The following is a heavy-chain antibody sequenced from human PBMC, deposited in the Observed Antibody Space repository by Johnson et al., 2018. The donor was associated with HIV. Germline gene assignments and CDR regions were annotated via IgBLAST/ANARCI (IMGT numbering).Heavy chain of an antibody. Sequence: EVQLVESGGGLVQPGGSLRLSCAASGFTVSSNYMSWVRQAPGKGLAWVSVIYSGGSTYYADSVKGRFTISRDNSRYTLYLQMSSLRAEDTAVYYCAKGIPKYDSRGYDAFDIWGKGTMVTVSS. CDR1: GFTVSSNY. J-gene: IGHJ3*02. CDR2: IYSGGST. CDR3: AKGIPKYDSRGYDAFDI. D-gene: IGHD3-22*01. V-gene: IGHV3-66*02.